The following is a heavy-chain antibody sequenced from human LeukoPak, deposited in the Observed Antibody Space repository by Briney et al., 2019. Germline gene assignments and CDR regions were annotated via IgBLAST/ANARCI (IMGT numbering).Heavy chain of an antibody. D-gene: IGHD3-22*01. CDR1: GFTFGDYA. CDR3: TRVPDSSGYYSDYYFDY. J-gene: IGHJ4*02. V-gene: IGHV3-49*04. CDR2: IRSKAYGGTT. Sequence: GGSLRLSCTASGFTFGDYAMGWVRQAPGKGLEWVGFIRSKAYGGTTEYAASVKGRFTISRDDSKSIAYLQMNSLKTEDTAVYYCTRVPDSSGYYSDYYFDYWGQGTLVTVSS.